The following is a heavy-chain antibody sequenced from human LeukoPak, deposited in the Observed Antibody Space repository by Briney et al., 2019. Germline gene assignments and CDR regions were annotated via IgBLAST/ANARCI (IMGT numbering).Heavy chain of an antibody. CDR2: INTNTGNP. J-gene: IGHJ4*02. CDR3: ARDGANTFGGVIVTQNFDY. CDR1: GYTFTSYT. D-gene: IGHD3-16*02. V-gene: IGHV7-4-1*02. Sequence: ASVKVSCKASGYTFTSYTTNGVRQAPGQGLEWMGWINTNTGNPMYAQAFTGRFVFSLDTPVNTAYLQISSLKAEDTAVYYCARDGANTFGGVIVTQNFDYWGQGTLVTVSS.